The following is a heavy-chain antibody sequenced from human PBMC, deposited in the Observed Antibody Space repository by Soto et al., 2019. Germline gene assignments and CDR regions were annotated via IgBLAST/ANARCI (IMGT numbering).Heavy chain of an antibody. J-gene: IGHJ4*02. V-gene: IGHV1-69*02. CDR2: IIPILGIA. CDR3: ASTREQQLVGEYFDY. D-gene: IGHD6-13*01. Sequence: GASVKVSCKASGGTFSSYTISWVRQAPGQGLEWMGRIIPILGIANYAQKFQGRVTITADKSTSTAYMELSSLRSEDTAVYYCASTREQQLVGEYFDYWGQGTLVTVSS. CDR1: GGTFSSYT.